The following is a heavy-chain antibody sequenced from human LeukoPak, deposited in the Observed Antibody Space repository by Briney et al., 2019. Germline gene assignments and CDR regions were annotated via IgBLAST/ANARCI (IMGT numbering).Heavy chain of an antibody. J-gene: IGHJ2*01. Sequence: PSETLSLTCDVYGGSFSGYYWNWIRQPPAKGLELIGEINHRGSTNDNPSLKSRVIISVDASRYQFSLKLSSVTAADTAVYYCARGHYSASRKYFDLWGSGTLVAVSS. V-gene: IGHV4-34*01. D-gene: IGHD2-2*01. CDR2: INHRGST. CDR1: GGSFSGYY. CDR3: ARGHYSASRKYFDL.